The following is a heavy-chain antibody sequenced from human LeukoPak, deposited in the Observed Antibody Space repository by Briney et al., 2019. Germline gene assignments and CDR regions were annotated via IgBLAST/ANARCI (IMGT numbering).Heavy chain of an antibody. CDR1: GGSISGTYY. J-gene: IGHJ3*02. D-gene: IGHD5-18*01. CDR2: IYYTGTT. CDR3: ARDVQLLRAFDI. Sequence: SETLSLTCTVSGGSISGTYYWSWLRQPPGKGLEWIGYIYYTGTTDSNPSLKSRVTISLDTSKNQFSLKLSSVTAADTAVYYCARDVQLLRAFDIWGQGTMVTVSS. V-gene: IGHV4-61*01.